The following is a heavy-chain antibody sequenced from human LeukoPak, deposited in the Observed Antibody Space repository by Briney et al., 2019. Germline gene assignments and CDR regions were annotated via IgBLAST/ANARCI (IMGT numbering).Heavy chain of an antibody. CDR2: MNPNSGNT. CDR3: ARGFRDSSGRKPDY. CDR1: GCTFTSYD. J-gene: IGHJ4*02. Sequence: ASVKVSCKASGCTFTSYDINWMRQATGQGLEWMGWMNPNSGNTGYAQKFQDRVTMTRNTSINTAYMELSSLRSEDMAVYYCARGFRDSSGRKPDYWGQGTLVTVSS. D-gene: IGHD3-22*01. V-gene: IGHV1-8*01.